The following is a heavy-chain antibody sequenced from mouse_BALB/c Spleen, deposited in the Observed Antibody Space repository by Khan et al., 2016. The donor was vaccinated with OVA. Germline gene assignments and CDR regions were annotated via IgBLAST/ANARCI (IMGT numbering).Heavy chain of an antibody. Sequence: EVELVESGPGLVKPSQSLSLTCTVTGYSITSDYARNWNRQFPGNKLEWMGYISYSGNTKYNPSFKSRISFTRDTSKNQFFLQLNSVTIEDTATYYCARIYGGDFDYWGQGTTLTVSS. CDR3: ARIYGGDFDY. CDR2: ISYSGNT. V-gene: IGHV3-2*02. J-gene: IGHJ2*01. D-gene: IGHD1-1*01. CDR1: GYSITSDYA.